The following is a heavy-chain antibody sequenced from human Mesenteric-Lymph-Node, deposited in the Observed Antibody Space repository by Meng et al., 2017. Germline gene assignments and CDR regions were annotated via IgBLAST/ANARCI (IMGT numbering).Heavy chain of an antibody. D-gene: IGHD3-10*01. J-gene: IGHJ4*02. Sequence: VSVKVSCKASGYMFANYYLHWVRQAPGQGLEWMGIINPSGGYTNYAQKFQGRVTMTRDTSTSTVYMDLISLRSEDTAVYFCARITMVTEPDYWGQGTLVTVSS. CDR2: INPSGGYT. V-gene: IGHV1-46*01. CDR1: GYMFANYY. CDR3: ARITMVTEPDY.